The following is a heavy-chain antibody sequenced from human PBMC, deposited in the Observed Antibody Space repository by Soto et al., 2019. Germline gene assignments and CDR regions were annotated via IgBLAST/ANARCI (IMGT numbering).Heavy chain of an antibody. V-gene: IGHV3-48*03. Sequence: EVQLVESGGGLVQPGGSLRLSCAASGFTFSSYEMNWVRQAPGKGLEWVSYISSSGSTIYYADSVKGRFTISRDNAKNSLYVQLNRLRAEDTDVYYCARDGSYCSSTSCRYVRVDFDIWGQGNMVTVSS. CDR1: GFTFSSYE. J-gene: IGHJ3*02. CDR3: ARDGSYCSSTSCRYVRVDFDI. D-gene: IGHD2-2*01. CDR2: ISSSGSTI.